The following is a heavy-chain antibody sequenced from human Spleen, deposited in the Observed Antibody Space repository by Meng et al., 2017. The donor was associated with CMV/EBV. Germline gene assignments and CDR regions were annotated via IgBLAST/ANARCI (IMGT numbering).Heavy chain of an antibody. CDR3: AKDGAVGATYYFDY. CDR2: ISGSGGST. V-gene: IGHV3-23*01. J-gene: IGHJ4*02. CDR1: GVTGSNYG. D-gene: IGHD1-26*01. Sequence: ACGVTGSNYGMSGVRQAPEEGVEGVSVISGSGGSTDYTESVKGRYTISRDTTKKTVYLQMNSLRVEDTAVYFCAKDGAVGATYYFDYWGQGTLVTVSS.